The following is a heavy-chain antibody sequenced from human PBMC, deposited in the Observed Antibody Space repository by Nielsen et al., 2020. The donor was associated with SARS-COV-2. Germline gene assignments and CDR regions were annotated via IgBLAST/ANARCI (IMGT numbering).Heavy chain of an antibody. CDR1: GFTFSSYW. V-gene: IGHV3-7*05. D-gene: IGHD3-22*01. CDR2: IRPGGNDK. CDR3: ARESSDSSGYYLDY. J-gene: IGHJ4*02. Sequence: GESLKISCAASGFTFSSYWMSWVRRAPGKGLEWVANIRPGGNDKYYVDSVKGRFTVPRDNAKNSLYLQMNSLRPEDTAMYYCARESSDSSGYYLDYWGQGTLVTVSS.